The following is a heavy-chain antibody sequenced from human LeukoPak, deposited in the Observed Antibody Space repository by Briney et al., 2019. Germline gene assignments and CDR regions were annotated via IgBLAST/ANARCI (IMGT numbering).Heavy chain of an antibody. D-gene: IGHD6-19*01. CDR2: MNPNSGNT. CDR1: GYTFTSYD. Sequence: ASVKVSCKSSGYTFTSYDINWVRQATGQGLEWMGWMNPNSGNTGYAQKFKGRVTMTRNTSISTAYMELSSLRSEDTAVYYCARDYSSGWYNWFDPGGQGTLVTVSS. CDR3: ARDYSSGWYNWFDP. V-gene: IGHV1-8*01. J-gene: IGHJ5*02.